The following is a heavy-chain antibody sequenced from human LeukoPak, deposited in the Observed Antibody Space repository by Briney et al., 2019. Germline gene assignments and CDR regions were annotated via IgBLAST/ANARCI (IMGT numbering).Heavy chain of an antibody. CDR3: ARDFGTTGWHTSDY. D-gene: IGHD6-19*01. V-gene: IGHV6-1*01. Sequence: PSQTLSLTCAVSGDSVSSKNGAWNWIRQSPSRGLEWLGRTYYRSKWYNDYAESMEGRMTISQDTSKNQYSLHLNSVTPDDTAVYYCARDFGTTGWHTSDYWGQGTLVTVSS. CDR2: TYYRSKWYN. CDR1: GDSVSSKNGA. J-gene: IGHJ4*02.